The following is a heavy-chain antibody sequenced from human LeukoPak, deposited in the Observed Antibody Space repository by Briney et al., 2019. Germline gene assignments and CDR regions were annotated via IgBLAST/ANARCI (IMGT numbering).Heavy chain of an antibody. CDR1: GFDFSNYY. D-gene: IGHD4-23*01. CDR2: IKYDGSYT. CDR3: TRDGGATVATYRFDF. V-gene: IGHV3-7*01. Sequence: PGGSLRLSCEASGFDFSNYYMSWVRQAPGKGLEWLANIKYDGSYTYYVDSVKGRFTISRDNVKNSLYLQMSSLRAEDTAVYYCTRDGGATVATYRFDFWGQGTLVTVSS. J-gene: IGHJ4*02.